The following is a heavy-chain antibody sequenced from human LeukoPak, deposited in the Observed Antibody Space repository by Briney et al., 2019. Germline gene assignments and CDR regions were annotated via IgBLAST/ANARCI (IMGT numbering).Heavy chain of an antibody. J-gene: IGHJ4*02. D-gene: IGHD2-2*01. CDR2: LHTSGST. V-gene: IGHV4-61*02. Sequence: SQTLSLTCTVSGGSISSSSYYWSWIRQPAGTGLEWIGRLHTSGSTNYNPSLKSRVTISADTSKNQVSLKLSSVTAADTALYYCARGVVAAGHFDYWGQGTLVTVSS. CDR1: GGSISSSSYY. CDR3: ARGVVAAGHFDY.